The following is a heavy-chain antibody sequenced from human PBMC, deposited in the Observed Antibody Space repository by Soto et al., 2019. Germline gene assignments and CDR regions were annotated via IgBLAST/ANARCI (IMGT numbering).Heavy chain of an antibody. CDR1: GFTFSTYW. CDR3: ARDMGPSGAYGY. CDR2: IDPDGSQK. J-gene: IGHJ4*02. V-gene: IGHV3-7*01. D-gene: IGHD1-26*01. Sequence: EVQLVDSGGDLVQPGGSLRLSCAASGFTFSTYWMSWVRQAPGKGLEWVANIDPDGSQKYYVDSVKGRFTISRDNAKNSLYLPMTRLSAEDTAVYYAARDMGPSGAYGYWGQGTLVTVSS.